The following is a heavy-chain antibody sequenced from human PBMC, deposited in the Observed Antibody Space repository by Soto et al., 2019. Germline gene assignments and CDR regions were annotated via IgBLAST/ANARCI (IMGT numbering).Heavy chain of an antibody. CDR1: GGSISSGGYY. D-gene: IGHD3-10*01. J-gene: IGHJ3*02. V-gene: IGHV4-31*03. CDR3: ARERGVSPSRAFDI. CDR2: IYYSGST. Sequence: TLSLTCTVSGGSISSGGYYWSWIRQHPGKGLAWIGYIYYSGSTYYNPSLKSRVTISVDTSKNQFSLKLSSVTAADTAVYYCARERGVSPSRAFDIWGQGTMVTVSS.